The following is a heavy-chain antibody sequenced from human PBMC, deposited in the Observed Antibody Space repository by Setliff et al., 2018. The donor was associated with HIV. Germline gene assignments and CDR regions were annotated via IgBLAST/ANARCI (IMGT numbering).Heavy chain of an antibody. CDR3: AKERYDSSGYSIDHYGMDV. V-gene: IGHV4-61*09. CDR2: IYTSGST. J-gene: IGHJ6*02. CDR1: GGSISSGSDY. Sequence: PSETPSLTCTVSGGSISSGSDYWSWIRQPAGKGLEWIGHIYTSGSTNYNPSLKSRVTISVDTSKNQFSLKLSSVTAADTAVYYCAKERYDSSGYSIDHYGMDVWGQGTTVTVSS. D-gene: IGHD3-22*01.